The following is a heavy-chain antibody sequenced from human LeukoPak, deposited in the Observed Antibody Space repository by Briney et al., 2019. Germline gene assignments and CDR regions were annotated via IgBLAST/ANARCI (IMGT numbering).Heavy chain of an antibody. CDR2: ISPDGGNT. J-gene: IGHJ4*02. CDR3: VPKGTEGY. CDR1: GFTFSSYA. Sequence: GGSLRLSCSASGFTFSSYAMHWVRQAPGKGLEYVSAISPDGGNTYYADSVKGRFSISRDNSKNTLYLQMSSLRPEDTAVYYCVPKGTEGYWGQGTLVTVSS. V-gene: IGHV3-64D*06.